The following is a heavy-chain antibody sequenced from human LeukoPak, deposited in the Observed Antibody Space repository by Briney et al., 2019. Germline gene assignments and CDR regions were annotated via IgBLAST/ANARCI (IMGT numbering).Heavy chain of an antibody. CDR1: GGSFSGYY. CDR3: ARGVGRVLRFLEWLPTHAEPCRFDP. D-gene: IGHD3-3*01. J-gene: IGHJ5*02. Sequence: SETLSLTCAVYGGSFSGYYWSWIRQPPGKGLEWIGEINHSGSTNYNPSLKSRVTISVDTSKNQFSLKLSSVTAADTAVYYCARGVGRVLRFLEWLPTHAEPCRFDPWGQGTLVTVSS. CDR2: INHSGST. V-gene: IGHV4-34*01.